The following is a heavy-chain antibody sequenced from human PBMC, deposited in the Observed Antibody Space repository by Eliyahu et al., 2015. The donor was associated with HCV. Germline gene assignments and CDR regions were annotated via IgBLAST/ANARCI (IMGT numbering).Heavy chain of an antibody. CDR3: TTGAPGGFDYYLDV. CDR2: IKSKTDGGTT. Sequence: EVQLVESGGGLVKPGGSLRLSCAASGFTFSXAWMSWVRQAPGKGGEGSGRIKSKTDGGTTDYAAPVKGRFTISRDDSKSTLYLQMNSLKTEDTAVYYCTTGAPGGFDYYLDVWGQGTTVTVSS. CDR1: GFTFSXAW. V-gene: IGHV3-15*01. J-gene: IGHJ6*03. D-gene: IGHD3-10*01.